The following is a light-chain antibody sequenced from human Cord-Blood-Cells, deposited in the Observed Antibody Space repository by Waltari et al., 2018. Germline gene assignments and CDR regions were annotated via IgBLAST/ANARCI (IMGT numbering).Light chain of an antibody. Sequence: QSALTQPPSASGSPGQSVTISCTGTSSDVGGYNYVSWYQQHLGKAPKLMIYEVSKRPSGVPDRLSGSKSGNTASLTVSGLQAEDEADYYCSSYAGSNNYVFGTGTKVTVL. CDR1: SSDVGGYNY. V-gene: IGLV2-8*01. J-gene: IGLJ1*01. CDR2: EVS. CDR3: SSYAGSNNYV.